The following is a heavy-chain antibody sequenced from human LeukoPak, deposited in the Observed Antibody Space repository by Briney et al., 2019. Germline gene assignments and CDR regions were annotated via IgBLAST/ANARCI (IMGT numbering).Heavy chain of an antibody. J-gene: IGHJ5*02. V-gene: IGHV3-30*03. CDR2: ISYDGSNK. D-gene: IGHD3-22*01. CDR3: ARTSYDSSGYYKYNWFDP. Sequence: GGSLRLSCAASGFTFSSYAMSWVRQAPGKGLEWVAVISYDGSNKYYADSVKGRFTISRDNSKNTLYLQMNSLRAEDTAVYYCARTSYDSSGYYKYNWFDPWGQGTLVTVSS. CDR1: GFTFSSYA.